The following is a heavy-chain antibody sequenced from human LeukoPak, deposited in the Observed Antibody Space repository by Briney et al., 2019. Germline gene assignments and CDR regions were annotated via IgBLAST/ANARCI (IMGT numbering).Heavy chain of an antibody. CDR2: IRYDGSNK. V-gene: IGHV3-30*02. D-gene: IGHD3-16*02. Sequence: GGSLTLSCAASGFTFSSYGMHWVRQAPGKGLEWVAFIRYDGSNKYYADSVKGRFTISRDNSKNTLYLQMNSLRAEDTAVYYCAKLNVWGSYRSYDAFDIWGQGTMVTVSS. CDR3: AKLNVWGSYRSYDAFDI. J-gene: IGHJ3*02. CDR1: GFTFSSYG.